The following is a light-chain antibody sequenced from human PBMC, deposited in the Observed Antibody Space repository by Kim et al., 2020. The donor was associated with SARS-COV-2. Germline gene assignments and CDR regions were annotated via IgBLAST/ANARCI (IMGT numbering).Light chain of an antibody. V-gene: IGKV1-39*01. CDR1: PTLSTY. CDR3: HQTYGTPT. J-gene: IGKJ2*01. CDR2: ATS. Sequence: LSASVGDIVTITCRASPTLSTYFTWYHQQPRKAPTLLIYATSNLQHGVPSTFSGSGSGTDFTLTISSLHPQDFAIYYCHQTYGTPTFGQGTKLEI.